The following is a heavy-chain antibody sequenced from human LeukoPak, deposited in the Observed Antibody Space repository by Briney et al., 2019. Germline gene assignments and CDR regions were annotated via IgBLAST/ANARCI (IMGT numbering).Heavy chain of an antibody. V-gene: IGHV5-51*01. D-gene: IGHD2-2*01. CDR2: IYPGGSDT. CDR1: GYSFTSYW. Sequence: GESLKISCKGSGYSFTSYWIGWVRQVPGKGLEWMGIIYPGGSDTRYSPSFQGQVTISADKSISTAYLQWSSLKASDTAMYYCARHSPQLLEWGGNWFDPWGQGTLVTVSP. CDR3: ARHSPQLLEWGGNWFDP. J-gene: IGHJ5*02.